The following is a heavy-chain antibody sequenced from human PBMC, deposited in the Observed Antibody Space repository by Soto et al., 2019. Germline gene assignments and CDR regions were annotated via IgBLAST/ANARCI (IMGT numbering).Heavy chain of an antibody. J-gene: IGHJ3*02. Sequence: GGALRLSCAASGFTFSSYAMSWVRQAPGKGLEWVSAISGSGGSTYYADSVKGRFTISKDNSKNTLYMQMNSLRAEDTAVYFFAIFVVVVAPELNDVFDIWGQGKMVTVSS. CDR2: ISGSGGST. CDR1: GFTFSSYA. D-gene: IGHD2-15*01. V-gene: IGHV3-23*01. CDR3: AIFVVVVAPELNDVFDI.